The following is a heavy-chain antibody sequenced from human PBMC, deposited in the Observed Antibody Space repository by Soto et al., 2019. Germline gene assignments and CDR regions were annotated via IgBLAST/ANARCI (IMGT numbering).Heavy chain of an antibody. D-gene: IGHD3-22*01. CDR3: ATRVNYYDSRVYAEYYLDY. J-gene: IGHJ4*02. V-gene: IGHV4-31*03. Sequence: QVQLQESGPGLVKPSQTLSLTCTVSGGSISSGGYFWSWIRQQPGKGLEWIGYIAGSGRTYYNPSLQSRLTMLVDTYKKPFYLNLRSVTAADTAVYYCATRVNYYDSRVYAEYYLDYWGQGTLVTVSS. CDR2: IAGSGRT. CDR1: GGSISSGGYF.